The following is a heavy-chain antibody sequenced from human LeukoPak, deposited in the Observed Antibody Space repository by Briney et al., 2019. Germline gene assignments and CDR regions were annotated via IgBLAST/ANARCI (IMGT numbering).Heavy chain of an antibody. CDR1: GYTFTSYG. CDR2: ISAYNGNT. CDR3: ARDWGGELPRYYYYYYMDV. D-gene: IGHD1-26*01. Sequence: ASVKVSCKASGYTFTSYGISWVRQAPGQGLEWMGWISAYNGNTNYAQKLQGRVTMTTDTSTSTAYTELRSLRSDDTAVYYCARDWGGELPRYYYYYYMDVWGKGTTVTVSS. J-gene: IGHJ6*03. V-gene: IGHV1-18*01.